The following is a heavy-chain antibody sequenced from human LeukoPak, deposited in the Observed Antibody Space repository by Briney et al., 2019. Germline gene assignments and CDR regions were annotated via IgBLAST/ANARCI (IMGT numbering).Heavy chain of an antibody. J-gene: IGHJ4*02. CDR2: IYYSGST. V-gene: IGHV4-61*08. CDR3: ARQPAQYSGSYPFDY. D-gene: IGHD3-10*01. Sequence: SETLSLTCTVSGASISSGGYYWTWIRHPPGKGLEWIGYIYYSGSTNYNPSLKSRVTISVDTSKNQFSLKLSSVTAADTAMYYCARQPAQYSGSYPFDYWGQGTLVTVSS. CDR1: GASISSGGYY.